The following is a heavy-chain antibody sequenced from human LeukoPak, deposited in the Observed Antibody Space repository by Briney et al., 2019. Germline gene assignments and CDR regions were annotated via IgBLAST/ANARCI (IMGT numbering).Heavy chain of an antibody. Sequence: PGGSLRLSCEASGFTSFNFPMNWVRKAPGKGLEWVSHIRSDGTITYADSVKGRFTISRDDAKTSVYLQLNSLRDEDTAIYYCARDNIRAFDIWGQGTMVTVSS. V-gene: IGHV3-69-1*01. CDR2: IRSDGTI. CDR1: GFTSFNFP. D-gene: IGHD2/OR15-2a*01. J-gene: IGHJ3*02. CDR3: ARDNIRAFDI.